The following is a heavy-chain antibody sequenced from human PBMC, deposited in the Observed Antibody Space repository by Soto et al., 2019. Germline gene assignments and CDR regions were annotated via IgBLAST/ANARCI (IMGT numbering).Heavy chain of an antibody. Sequence: PGGSLRLSCAASGFTFSSYAMSWARHAPGKGLEWVSAISGSGGSTYYADSVKGRFTISRDNSKNTLYLQMNSLRAEDTAVYYCARGAPGDILTGYRYYYYGMDVWGQGTTVTVSS. CDR3: ARGAPGDILTGYRYYYYGMDV. CDR2: ISGSGGST. J-gene: IGHJ6*02. D-gene: IGHD3-9*01. V-gene: IGHV3-23*01. CDR1: GFTFSSYA.